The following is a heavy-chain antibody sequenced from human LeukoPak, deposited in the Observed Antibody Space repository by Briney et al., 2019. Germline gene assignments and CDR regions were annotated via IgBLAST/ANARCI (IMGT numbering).Heavy chain of an antibody. D-gene: IGHD2-8*01. CDR3: STDPRLLIY. CDR2: ISWNSGSI. J-gene: IGHJ4*01. Sequence: PGGSLRLSCAASGFTFDDYAMHWVRRAPGKGLEWVSGISWNSGSIGYADSVKGRFTISRDNAKNSLYLQMNSLRPDDTALYYCSTDPRLLIYWGHGTLVTVSS. V-gene: IGHV3-9*01. CDR1: GFTFDDYA.